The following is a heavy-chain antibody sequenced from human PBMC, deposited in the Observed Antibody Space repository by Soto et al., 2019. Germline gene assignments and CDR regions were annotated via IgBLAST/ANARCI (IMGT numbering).Heavy chain of an antibody. Sequence: QVQLQQWGAGLLKPSATLSLTCAVFGGSFSGYYWSWIRQPPGKGLEWIGEINHRGSTNYNPSLKSRVTISVDTSKNQFSLKLSSVTAADTAVYYCARVSGIYYYGMDVWGQGTTVTVSS. CDR3: ARVSGIYYYGMDV. D-gene: IGHD3-10*01. CDR2: INHRGST. CDR1: GGSFSGYY. V-gene: IGHV4-34*01. J-gene: IGHJ6*02.